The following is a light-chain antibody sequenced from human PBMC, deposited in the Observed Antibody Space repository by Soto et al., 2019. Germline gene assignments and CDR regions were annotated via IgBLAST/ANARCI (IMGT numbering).Light chain of an antibody. J-gene: IGKJ3*01. CDR3: QQGSNWPPEVT. V-gene: IGKV3-11*01. Sequence: EIVLTQSPDTLSLSPRERATLSCRASQSVSSSLAWYQQNPGQAPRLLIYDASNRATGIPARFSGSGSGTDFALTISSIAPEDFAVYYCQQGSNWPPEVTSGPGTKVDIK. CDR2: DAS. CDR1: QSVSSS.